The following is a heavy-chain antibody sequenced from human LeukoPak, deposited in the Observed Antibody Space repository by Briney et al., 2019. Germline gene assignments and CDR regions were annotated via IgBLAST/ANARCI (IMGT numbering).Heavy chain of an antibody. CDR1: GYSSTYYW. V-gene: IGHV5-51*01. CDR2: IYPADSDT. D-gene: IGHD3-3*01. Sequence: GESLKVSSQASGYSSTYYWICWVRQMPGKGLEWMGIIYPADSDTRYNPSFQGQVSISADKSINTAYLQLNSLKASDTAIYYCVRPNFGVVQWFDPWGQGTLVTVSS. CDR3: VRPNFGVVQWFDP. J-gene: IGHJ5*02.